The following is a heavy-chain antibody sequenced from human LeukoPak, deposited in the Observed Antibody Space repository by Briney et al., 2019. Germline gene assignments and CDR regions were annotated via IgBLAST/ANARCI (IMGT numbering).Heavy chain of an antibody. V-gene: IGHV1-8*01. CDR3: ARAGGYCGRISCPYYFDY. CDR1: GYTFTSYD. CDR2: MNPNSGNT. D-gene: IGHD2-15*01. Sequence: ASVKVSCKASGYTFTSYDINWVRQATGQGLEWMGWMNPNSGNTGYAQKFQGRVTMTMNTSISTAYMELSSLRSEDTAVYYCARAGGYCGRISCPYYFDYWGQGSLVAVSS. J-gene: IGHJ4*02.